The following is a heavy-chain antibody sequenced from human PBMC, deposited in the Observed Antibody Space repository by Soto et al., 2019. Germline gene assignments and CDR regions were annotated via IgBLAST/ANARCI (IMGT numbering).Heavy chain of an antibody. CDR1: GMTVSGKKY. V-gene: IGHV3-53*01. Sequence: AGGSLRLSCAVVGMTVSGKKYVACVRQAPGKGLEWVSGVYDADGKYYADSVKGRFTTSRDSSKTIVYLEMNDLGPEDTAIYYCATWLQREHAYDVWGQGTTVTVSS. CDR2: VYDADGK. D-gene: IGHD1-1*01. J-gene: IGHJ3*01. CDR3: ATWLQREHAYDV.